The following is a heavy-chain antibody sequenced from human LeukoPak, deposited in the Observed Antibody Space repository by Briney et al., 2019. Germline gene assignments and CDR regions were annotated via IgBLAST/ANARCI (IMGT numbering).Heavy chain of an antibody. Sequence: PGGSLRLSCAASGFTFSSYGMHWVRQAPGKGLEWVAVISYDGSNKYYADSVKGRFTISRDNSKNTLYLQMNSLRAEDTAVYYCAKELYYYDSSGYSENYFDYWGQGTLVTVSS. CDR3: AKELYYYDSSGYSENYFDY. D-gene: IGHD3-22*01. CDR2: ISYDGSNK. V-gene: IGHV3-30*18. CDR1: GFTFSSYG. J-gene: IGHJ4*02.